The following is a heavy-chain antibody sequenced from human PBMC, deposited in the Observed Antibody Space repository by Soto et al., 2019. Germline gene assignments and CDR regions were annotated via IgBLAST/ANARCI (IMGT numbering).Heavy chain of an antibody. D-gene: IGHD3-10*01. CDR1: GGSISSGGYY. V-gene: IGHV4-31*03. CDR3: ARERARGYYYGSGSLGDFDY. CDR2: IYYSGST. Sequence: QVQLQESGPGLVKPSQTLYLTCTVSGGSISSGGYYWSWIRQHPGKGLEWIGYIYYSGSTYYNPSLKSRVTISVDTSKNQFSLKLSSVTAAVTAVYYCARERARGYYYGSGSLGDFDYWGQGTLVTVSS. J-gene: IGHJ4*02.